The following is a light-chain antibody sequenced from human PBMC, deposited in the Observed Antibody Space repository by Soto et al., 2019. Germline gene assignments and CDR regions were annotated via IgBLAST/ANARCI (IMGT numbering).Light chain of an antibody. CDR3: CSYTRRSTRV. Sequence: QSVLTQPASVSGSPGQSITISCTGTSSDIGGYKYVSWYQQHPGIAPKLMIYEVSNRPSGVSNRFSGSKSSNTASLTISGLQAEDEADYYCCSYTRRSTRVFGGGTKLTVL. CDR1: SSDIGGYKY. V-gene: IGLV2-14*01. J-gene: IGLJ2*01. CDR2: EVS.